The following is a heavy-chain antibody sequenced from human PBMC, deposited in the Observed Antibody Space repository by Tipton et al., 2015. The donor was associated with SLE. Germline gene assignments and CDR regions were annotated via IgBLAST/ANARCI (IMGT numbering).Heavy chain of an antibody. Sequence: TLSLTCTVSGGSISSYYWSWIRQPPGKGLEWIGNIFYSGSTNYSPSLKSRVTISLDTFQNHFSLKLSSVTAADTAVYYCARDRRNVFDIWGQGAMVTVSS. CDR3: ARDRRNVFDI. CDR1: GGSISSYY. J-gene: IGHJ3*02. CDR2: IFYSGST. V-gene: IGHV4-59*01.